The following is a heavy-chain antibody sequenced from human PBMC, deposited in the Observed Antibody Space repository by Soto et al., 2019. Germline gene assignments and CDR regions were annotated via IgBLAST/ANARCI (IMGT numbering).Heavy chain of an antibody. CDR2: ISGSGGST. J-gene: IGHJ4*02. CDR1: GFTFSSYA. Sequence: GGSLRLSCAASGFTFSSYAMSWVRQAPGKGLEWVSAISGSGGSTYYADSVKGRFTISRDNSKNTLYLQMNSLRAEDTAVYYCAFGPSPRRGVRGVMTFDYWGQGTLVTVSS. V-gene: IGHV3-23*01. CDR3: AFGPSPRRGVRGVMTFDY. D-gene: IGHD3-10*01.